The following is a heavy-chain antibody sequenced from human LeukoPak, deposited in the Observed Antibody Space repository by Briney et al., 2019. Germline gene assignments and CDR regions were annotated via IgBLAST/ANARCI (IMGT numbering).Heavy chain of an antibody. Sequence: GGSLRLSCAASGFSFRSYWMTWVRQAPGKGLEWVANIKEDGSKKYYVDSVKGRFTISRDNAENSLYLQMNSLRVEDTAVYCCARGSAWERGSYDYWGQGTLVTVSS. CDR3: ARGSAWERGSYDY. CDR1: GFSFRSYW. J-gene: IGHJ4*02. V-gene: IGHV3-7*05. D-gene: IGHD1-26*01. CDR2: IKEDGSKK.